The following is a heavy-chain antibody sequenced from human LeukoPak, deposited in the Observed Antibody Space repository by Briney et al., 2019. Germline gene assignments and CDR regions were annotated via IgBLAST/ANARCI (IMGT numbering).Heavy chain of an antibody. D-gene: IGHD4-11*01. V-gene: IGHV5-51*01. CDR1: GYSFTSYW. Sequence: GESLKISCKGSGYSFTSYWIGWVRQIPGKGLEWMGIIYPGDSDTRYSPSFQGQVTISADKSISTAYLQWSSLKASDTAMYYCARQRWDSNYVLDYWGQGTLVTVSS. CDR2: IYPGDSDT. J-gene: IGHJ4*02. CDR3: ARQRWDSNYVLDY.